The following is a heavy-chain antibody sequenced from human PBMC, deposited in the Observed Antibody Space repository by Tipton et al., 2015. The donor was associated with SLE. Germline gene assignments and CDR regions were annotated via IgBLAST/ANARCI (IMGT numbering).Heavy chain of an antibody. J-gene: IGHJ6*03. CDR1: GGSMRNWC. CDR3: ARRGAYSSSWYVAYYYYTDV. CDR2: ICYSGFS. V-gene: IGHV4-59*12. D-gene: IGHD6-13*01. Sequence: TLSLTCTVSGGSMRNWCWSWIRQPPGKGLEWIAFICYSGFSNYNPSLKSRVTISVDTSKNQFSLKLTSVTAADTAMYYCARRGAYSSSWYVAYYYYTDVWGKGTTVTVSS.